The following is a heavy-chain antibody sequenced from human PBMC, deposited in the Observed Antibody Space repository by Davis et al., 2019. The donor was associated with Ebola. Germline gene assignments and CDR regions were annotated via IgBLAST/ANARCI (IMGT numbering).Heavy chain of an antibody. J-gene: IGHJ4*02. CDR2: VRSHGSDD. CDR3: ARGIGIFDY. CDR1: GFTFNIFD. D-gene: IGHD1-26*01. V-gene: IGHV3-30*02. Sequence: PGGSLRLSCAASGFTFNIFDMHWVRQAPGRGLEWVAFVRSHGSDDHYADSVKGRFTISRDNSKNSLYLQMNSLRAEDTAVYYCARGIGIFDYWGQGTLVTVSS.